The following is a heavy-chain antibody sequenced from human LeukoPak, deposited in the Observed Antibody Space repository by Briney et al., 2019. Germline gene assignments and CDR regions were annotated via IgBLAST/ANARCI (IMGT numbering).Heavy chain of an antibody. J-gene: IGHJ4*02. CDR1: GFTFSSYS. V-gene: IGHV3-21*01. CDR2: ISSSSSYI. CDR3: ARDRIAVVLFDY. Sequence: GGSLRLSCAASGFTFSSYSMNWVRQAPGKGLEWVSSISSSSSYIYYADSVKGRFTISRDNAKNSLYLQMNSLRAEDTAVYYCARDRIAVVLFDYWGQGTLVTVSP. D-gene: IGHD6-19*01.